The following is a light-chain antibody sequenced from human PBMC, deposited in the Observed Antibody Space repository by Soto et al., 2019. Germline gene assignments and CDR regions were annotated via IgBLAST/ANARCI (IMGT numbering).Light chain of an antibody. CDR3: QQYGPSPWT. CDR2: DAS. J-gene: IGKJ1*01. Sequence: EIVLTQSPGTLSLSPGERATLSCRASQSVSSTYLAWYQQKPGQAPRLLIYDASSRAAAIPDRFSGSGSGTDFTLTISRLEPEDFAVYFCQQYGPSPWTFGQGTKVDIK. CDR1: QSVSSTY. V-gene: IGKV3-20*01.